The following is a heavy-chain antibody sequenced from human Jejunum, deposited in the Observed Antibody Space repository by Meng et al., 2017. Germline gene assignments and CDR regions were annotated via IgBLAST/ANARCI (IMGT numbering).Heavy chain of an antibody. Sequence: QVQLVQSGAEVKKPGASGKVSCKASGYTFTSCAMHWVRQAPGQRLEWMGWINAGNGNTKYSQKFQGRVTSTRDTSASTAYMELSSLESEDTAVYYCATLNIAVAGYWGQGTLVTVSS. CDR1: GYTFTSCA. D-gene: IGHD6-19*01. V-gene: IGHV1-3*01. CDR2: INAGNGNT. CDR3: ATLNIAVAGY. J-gene: IGHJ4*02.